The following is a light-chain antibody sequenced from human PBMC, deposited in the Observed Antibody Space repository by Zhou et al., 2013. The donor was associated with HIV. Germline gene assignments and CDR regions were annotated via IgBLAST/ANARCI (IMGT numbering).Light chain of an antibody. CDR1: QSVSTN. CDR3: QQYNNWPPWT. V-gene: IGKV3-15*01. CDR2: GAS. J-gene: IGKJ1*01. Sequence: EILMTQSPATLSVSPGERATLSCRASQSVSTNLAWYRQKPGQAPRLLISGASTRATGVPARFSGSGSGTEFTLTIRGMQSEDFAVYYCQQYNNWPPWTFGQGTKVEIK.